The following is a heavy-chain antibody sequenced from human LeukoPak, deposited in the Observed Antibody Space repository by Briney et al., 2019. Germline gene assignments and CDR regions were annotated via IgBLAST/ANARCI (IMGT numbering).Heavy chain of an antibody. V-gene: IGHV3-30*19. Sequence: PGRSLRLSCAASGFTFSSYGMHWVRQAPGKGLEWVAVIWYDGSNKYYADSVKGRFTISRDNSKNTLYLQMNSLRAEDTAVYYCARDSYCSGGSCRVFDYWGQGTLVTVSS. CDR3: ARDSYCSGGSCRVFDY. J-gene: IGHJ4*02. CDR1: GFTFSSYG. CDR2: IWYDGSNK. D-gene: IGHD2-15*01.